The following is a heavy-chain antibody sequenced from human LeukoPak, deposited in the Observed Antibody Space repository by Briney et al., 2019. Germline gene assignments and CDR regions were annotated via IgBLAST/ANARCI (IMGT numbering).Heavy chain of an antibody. J-gene: IGHJ4*02. Sequence: PSETLSLTCTVSGGSISSSNYYWSWIRQPPGKGLEWIGYIYHSGSTYYNPSLKSRVTISVDTSKNQFSLELSSVTAADTAVYYCARSGGSYYAAPFDYWGQGTLVTVSS. V-gene: IGHV4-30-4*01. CDR3: ARSGGSYYAAPFDY. CDR2: IYHSGST. CDR1: GGSISSSNYY. D-gene: IGHD1-26*01.